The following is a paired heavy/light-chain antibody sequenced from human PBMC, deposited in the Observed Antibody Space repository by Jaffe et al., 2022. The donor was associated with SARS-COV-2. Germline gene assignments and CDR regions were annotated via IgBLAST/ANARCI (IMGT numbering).Light chain of an antibody. J-gene: IGKJ3*01. V-gene: IGKV1-17*01. CDR1: QGIRND. Sequence: DIQMTQSPSSLSASVGDRVIITCRASQGIRNDLGWYQQKPGKAPKRLIYAASSLQSGVPSRFSGSGSGTEFTLTISSLQPEDFATYYCLQHNTYPFTFGPGTTVDIK. CDR3: LQHNTYPFT. CDR2: AAS.
Heavy chain of an antibody. CDR2: IKQDGSEK. J-gene: IGHJ6*03. CDR1: GFTFSSYW. Sequence: EVQLVESGGGLVQPGGSLRLSCTASGFTFSSYWMRWVRQAPGKGLEWVANIKQDGSEKYYVDSVRGRFTISRDNAKNSLVLQMNSLRAEDTAVYYCASGEGSGWPYHVDVWGNGTTVTVSS. CDR3: ASGEGSGWPYHVDV. D-gene: IGHD6-19*01. V-gene: IGHV3-7*01.